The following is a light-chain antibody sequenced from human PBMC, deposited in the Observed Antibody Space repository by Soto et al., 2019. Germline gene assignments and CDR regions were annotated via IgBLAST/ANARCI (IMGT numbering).Light chain of an antibody. Sequence: DIQMTQSPSSVSASVGDRVTITCRARQSLSSWLAWYQQKPGKAPKLLIYAESSLQSGVASRFIGSGSGTDFNFTISRLQPEDFATYYCQQATTFPITFGPGTKVDVK. CDR2: AES. CDR3: QQATTFPIT. J-gene: IGKJ3*01. V-gene: IGKV1-12*01. CDR1: QSLSSW.